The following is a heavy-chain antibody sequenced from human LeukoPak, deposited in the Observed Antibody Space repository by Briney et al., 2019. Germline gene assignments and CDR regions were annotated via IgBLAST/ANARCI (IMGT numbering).Heavy chain of an antibody. D-gene: IGHD2-15*01. V-gene: IGHV4-34*01. Sequence: SETLSLTCAAYGGSFSGYYWSWIRQPPGKGLEWIGEINHSGSTNYNPSLKSRVTISVDTSKNQFSLKLSSVTAADTAVYYCARGLIGYCSGGSCYSGYFQHWGQGTLVTVSS. CDR1: GGSFSGYY. CDR3: ARGLIGYCSGGSCYSGYFQH. CDR2: INHSGST. J-gene: IGHJ1*01.